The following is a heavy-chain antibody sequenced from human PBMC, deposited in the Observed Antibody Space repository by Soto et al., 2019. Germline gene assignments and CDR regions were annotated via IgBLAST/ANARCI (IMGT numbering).Heavy chain of an antibody. V-gene: IGHV4-39*01. D-gene: IGHD6-19*01. CDR2: IYYSGST. Sequence: PSETLSLTCAVSGDSMSSSDYYWGWMRQPTGKGLEWIGSIYYSGSTYYNASLQSRVAISVDTSKNQFSLKLKSVTAADTAIYYCARRTVNIRTFYSGLKTHCFDYWGQGASVTVSS. J-gene: IGHJ4*02. CDR1: GDSMSSSDYY. CDR3: ARRTVNIRTFYSGLKTHCFDY.